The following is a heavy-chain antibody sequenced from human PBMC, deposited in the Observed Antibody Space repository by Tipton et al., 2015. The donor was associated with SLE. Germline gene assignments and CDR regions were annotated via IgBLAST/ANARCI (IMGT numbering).Heavy chain of an antibody. CDR2: IYTSGTT. J-gene: IGHJ4*02. Sequence: TLSLTCTVSGDSIRRGGYYWSWIRQPAGKGLECIGRIYTSGTTNYNPSLKSRVTISVDTSKNQFSLNLNSVTAADTAVYYCATGWYYFDYWGQGTLLTVSS. V-gene: IGHV4-61*02. CDR3: ATGWYYFDY. D-gene: IGHD6-19*01. CDR1: GDSIRRGGYY.